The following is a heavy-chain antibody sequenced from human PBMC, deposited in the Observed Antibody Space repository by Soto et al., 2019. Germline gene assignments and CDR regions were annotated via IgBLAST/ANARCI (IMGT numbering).Heavy chain of an antibody. CDR1: GGFTSTNNW. CDR3: ARSPPSSYYGGSGTFDY. V-gene: IGHV4-4*02. Sequence: PSETLSLTCAVSGGFTSTNNWWSWVRQPPRKGLEWIGDAYHSGSTEYNPSLKSRVSISVDKSKNQISLKLTSATAADTAVYYCARSPPSSYYGGSGTFDYWGQGTLVTVSS. J-gene: IGHJ4*02. D-gene: IGHD3-10*01. CDR2: AYHSGST.